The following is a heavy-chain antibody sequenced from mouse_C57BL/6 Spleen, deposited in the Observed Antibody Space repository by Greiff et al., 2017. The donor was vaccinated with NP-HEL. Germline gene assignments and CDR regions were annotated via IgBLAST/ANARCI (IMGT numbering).Heavy chain of an antibody. J-gene: IGHJ2*01. Sequence: EVQGVESGAELVRPGASVKLSCTASGFNIKDYYMHWVKQRPEQGLEWIGRIDPEDGDTEYAPKFQGKATMTADTSSNTAYLQLSSLTSEDTAVYYCTMNYYGSSFHDIDYWGQGTTLTVSS. CDR1: GFNIKDYY. CDR2: IDPEDGDT. D-gene: IGHD1-1*01. CDR3: TMNYYGSSFHDIDY. V-gene: IGHV14-1*01.